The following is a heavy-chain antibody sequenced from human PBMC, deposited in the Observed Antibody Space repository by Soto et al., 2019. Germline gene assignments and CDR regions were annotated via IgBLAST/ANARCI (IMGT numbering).Heavy chain of an antibody. CDR1: GGSVTSSGYY. D-gene: IGHD6-19*01. CDR2: IYYTGTT. CDR3: AGHVWAVAAGDY. Sequence: QLQLQESGPGLVKPSETLSLTCTVSGGSVTSSGYYWGWIRQPPGKGLEWIGSIYYTGTTYYSPSLKSRVTVSVDTSKNQSSPKVTSVTGADTAVYYCAGHVWAVAAGDYWGQGTLVTVSS. V-gene: IGHV4-39*01. J-gene: IGHJ4*02.